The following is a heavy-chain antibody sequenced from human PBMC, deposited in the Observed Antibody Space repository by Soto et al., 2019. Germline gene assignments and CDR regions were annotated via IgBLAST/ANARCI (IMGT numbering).Heavy chain of an antibody. D-gene: IGHD6-6*01. Sequence: EVQLLESGGALVQPGGSLRLSCAASGVFFSNYHMSWVRQSPGKGLQWVAAISGGGDSTYYADSVKGRFTISRDNSENTLWLQLYSLRAGDTAVYYCVKYGGAAARPTFYYGLDVWGQGTTVTVSS. J-gene: IGHJ6*02. CDR3: VKYGGAAARPTFYYGLDV. V-gene: IGHV3-23*01. CDR1: GVFFSNYH. CDR2: ISGGGDST.